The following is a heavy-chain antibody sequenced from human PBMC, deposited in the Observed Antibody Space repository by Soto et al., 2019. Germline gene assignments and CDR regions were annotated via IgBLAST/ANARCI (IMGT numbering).Heavy chain of an antibody. J-gene: IGHJ5*02. D-gene: IGHD3-22*01. CDR3: ARDIHYYDSSGYPRGGWFDP. CDR2: IYYSGST. V-gene: IGHV4-59*01. Sequence: SETLSLTCTVSGGSISSYYWSWIWQPPGKGLEWIGYIYYSGSTNYNPSLKSRVTISVDTSKNQFSLKLSSVTAADTAVYYCARDIHYYDSSGYPRGGWFDPWGQGTLVTVSS. CDR1: GGSISSYY.